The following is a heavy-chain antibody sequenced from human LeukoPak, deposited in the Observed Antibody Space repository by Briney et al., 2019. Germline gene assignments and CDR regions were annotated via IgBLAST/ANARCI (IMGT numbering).Heavy chain of an antibody. CDR1: GFTVTSNY. Sequence: PGGSLRLSCAASGFTVTSNYMDWVRQAPGKGLEWVSVVYSGGTTYYADSVKGRFTISKDNSKSTVYLQMNSLRVEDTAVYYCARGLAAAGTLGVFDYWGQGTLVTVSS. V-gene: IGHV3-53*01. CDR3: ARGLAAAGTLGVFDY. CDR2: VYSGGTT. J-gene: IGHJ4*02. D-gene: IGHD6-13*01.